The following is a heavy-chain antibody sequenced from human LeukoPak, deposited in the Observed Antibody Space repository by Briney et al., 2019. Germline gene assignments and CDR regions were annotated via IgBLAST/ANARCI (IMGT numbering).Heavy chain of an antibody. D-gene: IGHD5-18*01. V-gene: IGHV3-21*01. CDR1: GFTFSSYS. J-gene: IGHJ4*02. CDR3: ARDNVDTAMENDF. Sequence: AGSRRLPCAPSGFTFSSYSMNWVRPAPGRGLEWVSSISNSSNYIYYADSLKGRFTISRDNANNSLYLQMNSLRAEDTAVYYCARDNVDTAMENDFWGQGTLVTVSS. CDR2: ISNSSNYI.